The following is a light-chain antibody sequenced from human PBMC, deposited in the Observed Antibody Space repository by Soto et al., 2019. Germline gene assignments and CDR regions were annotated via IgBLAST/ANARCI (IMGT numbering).Light chain of an antibody. CDR1: QGIRND. CDR3: LQKYFCPFT. V-gene: IGKV1-6*01. CDR2: AAS. Sequence: AIQMTQSPSSLSASVGDRVTITCRASQGIRNDLDWFQQKPGKAPKLLIYAASNLQSGVPARFSGSGSGTDFTLTISSLQPEDFDTYYCLQKYFCPFTLAPGTKVDIK. J-gene: IGKJ3*01.